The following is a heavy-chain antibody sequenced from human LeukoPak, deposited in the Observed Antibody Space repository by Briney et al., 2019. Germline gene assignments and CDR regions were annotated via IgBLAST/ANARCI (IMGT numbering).Heavy chain of an antibody. V-gene: IGHV3-15*01. CDR2: IKSKTDGGTT. CDR1: GFSFSNAW. Sequence: PGGSLRLSCAASGFSFSNAWMSWVRQAPGKGLEWVGRIKSKTDGGTTDYAAPVKGRFTISRDDSKNTLYLQMNSLKTEDTAFYYCTTGATIAVAGSAGGYWGQGTLVTVSS. CDR3: TTGATIAVAGSAGGY. J-gene: IGHJ4*02. D-gene: IGHD6-19*01.